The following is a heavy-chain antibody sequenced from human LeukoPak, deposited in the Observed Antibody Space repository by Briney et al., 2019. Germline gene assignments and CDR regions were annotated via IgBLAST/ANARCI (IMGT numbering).Heavy chain of an antibody. CDR2: INGGGGTT. D-gene: IGHD2-15*01. V-gene: IGHV3-23*01. CDR3: ARDLAFRYCSGGSCYPYGMDV. Sequence: GGSLRLSCAASGFTFSTSAMSWVRQSPGKGLEWVSGINGGGGTTYYADSEKGRCAISRDNAKNSLYLQMNSLRAEDTAVYYCARDLAFRYCSGGSCYPYGMDVWGQGTTVTVSS. CDR1: GFTFSTSA. J-gene: IGHJ6*02.